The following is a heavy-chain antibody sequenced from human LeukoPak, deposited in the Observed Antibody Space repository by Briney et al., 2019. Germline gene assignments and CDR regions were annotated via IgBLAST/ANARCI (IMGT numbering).Heavy chain of an antibody. Sequence: QTGGSLRLSCAASGFTFSSYAMSWVRQAPGKGLEWVSAISGSGGSTYYADSVKGRFTISRDNSKNTLYLQMNSLRAEDTAVYYCAKTLPGGVLRFLEWPPPFDYWGQGTLVTVSS. J-gene: IGHJ4*02. CDR2: ISGSGGST. CDR1: GFTFSSYA. D-gene: IGHD3-3*01. CDR3: AKTLPGGVLRFLEWPPPFDY. V-gene: IGHV3-23*01.